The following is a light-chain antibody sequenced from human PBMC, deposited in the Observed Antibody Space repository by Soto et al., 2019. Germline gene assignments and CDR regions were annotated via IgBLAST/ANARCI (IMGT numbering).Light chain of an antibody. CDR3: QHLNSYPT. CDR2: GAS. V-gene: IGKV1-9*01. Sequence: IQLTQSPSSLSASVGDRVTITCRASQGVSSYLAWYQQKPGKAPKLLIYGASNLQSGVPARFTGSGSGTSFTLTITSLQPEDFATYFCQHLNSYPTFGQGTRLE. J-gene: IGKJ5*01. CDR1: QGVSSY.